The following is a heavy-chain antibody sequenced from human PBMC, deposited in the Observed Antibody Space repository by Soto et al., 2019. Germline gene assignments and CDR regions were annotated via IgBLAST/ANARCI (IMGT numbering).Heavy chain of an antibody. Sequence: SETLSLTCTVSGGSISSYYWSWIRQPPGKGLTWIGYIYYSGSTNYNPSLKSRVTISVDTSKNQFSLKLSSVTAADTAVYYCARAVDSGYDYYYYYYMDVWGKGTTVTVSS. J-gene: IGHJ6*03. V-gene: IGHV4-59*01. D-gene: IGHD5-12*01. CDR2: IYYSGST. CDR3: ARAVDSGYDYYYYYYMDV. CDR1: GGSISSYY.